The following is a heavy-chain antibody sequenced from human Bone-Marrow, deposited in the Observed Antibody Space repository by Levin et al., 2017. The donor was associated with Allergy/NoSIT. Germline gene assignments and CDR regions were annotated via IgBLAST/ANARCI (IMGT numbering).Heavy chain of an antibody. Sequence: GESLKISCAASGFTVSSNYMAWVRQAPGKRPEWISVIYRSGTTYYTDSVKGRFTISRDDSKNTVYLEMNRLRAEDTAVYYCMRGVYDSNGYPFNWFDPRGQGTLLTVSA. V-gene: IGHV3-53*01. J-gene: IGHJ5*02. D-gene: IGHD3-22*01. CDR2: IYRSGTT. CDR3: MRGVYDSNGYPFNWFDP. CDR1: GFTVSSNY.